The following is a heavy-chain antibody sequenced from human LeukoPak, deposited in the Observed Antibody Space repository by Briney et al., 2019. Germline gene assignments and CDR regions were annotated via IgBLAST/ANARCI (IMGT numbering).Heavy chain of an antibody. J-gene: IGHJ3*02. Sequence: SETLSLTCIVSGGSISSYSWTWIRQPAGEGLEWIRRIYTSGTTNYEPSLKSRVTMSVDTSKNQFSLKLSSVTAADTAVYYCAGEAGGGYARAFDIWGQGTMVTVSS. V-gene: IGHV4-4*07. CDR2: IYTSGTT. CDR1: GGSISSYS. CDR3: AGEAGGGYARAFDI. D-gene: IGHD5-12*01.